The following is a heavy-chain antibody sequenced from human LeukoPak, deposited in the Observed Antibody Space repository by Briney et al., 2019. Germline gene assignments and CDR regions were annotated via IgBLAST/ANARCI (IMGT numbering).Heavy chain of an antibody. CDR1: GGTFSSYT. CDR3: ARDPRIAAAGTYYYGMDV. V-gene: IGHV1-69*04. D-gene: IGHD6-13*01. J-gene: IGHJ6*02. Sequence: SVKVSCKASGGTFSSYTISWVRQAPGQGLEWMGRIIPILGIANYAQKFQGRVTITADKSTSTAYMELSSLRSEDTAVYYCARDPRIAAAGTYYYGMDVWGQGTTVTVSS. CDR2: IIPILGIA.